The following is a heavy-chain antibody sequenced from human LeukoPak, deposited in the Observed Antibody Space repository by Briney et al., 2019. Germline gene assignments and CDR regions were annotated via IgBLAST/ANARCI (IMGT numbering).Heavy chain of an antibody. J-gene: IGHJ4*02. V-gene: IGHV3-7*01. Sequence: GGSLRLSCAASGFTFSDYYMSWIRQAPGKGLEWVANIKQDGSEKYYVDSVKGRFTISRDNAKNSLYLQMNSLRAEDTAVYYCASRSGYTGFGYWGQGTLVTVSS. CDR1: GFTFSDYY. CDR2: IKQDGSEK. CDR3: ASRSGYTGFGY. D-gene: IGHD5-12*01.